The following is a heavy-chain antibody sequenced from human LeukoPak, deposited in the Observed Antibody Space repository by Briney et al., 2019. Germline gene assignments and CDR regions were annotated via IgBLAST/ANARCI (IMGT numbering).Heavy chain of an antibody. CDR2: ISGSGGST. J-gene: IGHJ4*02. CDR1: GFTFSSYA. V-gene: IGHV3-23*01. CDR3: ACARYGYGCDGCDSDY. Sequence: GGSLRLSCAASGFTFSSYAMSWVRQAPGKGLEWVSAISGSGGSTYYADSVKGRFTISGDNSKNTLYLQMNSLRAEDTAVYYCACARYGYGCDGCDSDYWGQGTLVTVSS. D-gene: IGHD5-18*01.